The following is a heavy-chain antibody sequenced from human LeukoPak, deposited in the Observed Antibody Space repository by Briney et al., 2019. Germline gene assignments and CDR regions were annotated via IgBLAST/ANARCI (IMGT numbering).Heavy chain of an antibody. CDR1: GFTFSSYA. Sequence: GGSLRLSCAASGFTFSSYAMSWVRQAPGKGLEWVSAISGSGGSTYYADSVKGRLTISRDNSKNTLYLQMNSLRAEDTAVYYCAKVGGFRDAFDIWGQGTMVTVSS. V-gene: IGHV3-23*01. CDR3: AKVGGFRDAFDI. J-gene: IGHJ3*02. CDR2: ISGSGGST.